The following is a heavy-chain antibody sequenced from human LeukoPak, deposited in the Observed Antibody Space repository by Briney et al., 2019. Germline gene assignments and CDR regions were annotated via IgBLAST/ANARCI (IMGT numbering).Heavy chain of an antibody. CDR3: AKGTSSLNYDAFDI. CDR2: ISGSGAGT. J-gene: IGHJ3*02. Sequence: GGSLRLSCAASGFTFSAYAMSWVRLAPGKGLEWVSGISGSGAGTYYADSVKGRFTISRDNSKNTLGLQMNSQRAGDTAVYYCAKGTSSLNYDAFDIWGQGTLVTVSS. D-gene: IGHD6-19*01. CDR1: GFTFSAYA. V-gene: IGHV3-23*01.